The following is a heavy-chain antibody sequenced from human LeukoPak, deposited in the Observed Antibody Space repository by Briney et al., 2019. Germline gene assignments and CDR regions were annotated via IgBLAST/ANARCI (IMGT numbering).Heavy chain of an antibody. V-gene: IGHV3-30-3*01. J-gene: IGHJ4*02. Sequence: GGPLRLSCAASGFTFSSYAMHWVRQAPGKGLEWVAVISYDGSNKYYADSVKGRFTISRDNSKNTLYLQMNSLRAEDTAVYYCAKDRYDFWSGLDYWGQGTLVTVSS. CDR2: ISYDGSNK. CDR3: AKDRYDFWSGLDY. D-gene: IGHD3-3*01. CDR1: GFTFSSYA.